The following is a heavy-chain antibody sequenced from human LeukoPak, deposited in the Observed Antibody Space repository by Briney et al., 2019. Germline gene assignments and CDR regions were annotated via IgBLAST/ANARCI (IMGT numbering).Heavy chain of an antibody. CDR1: GGSISSYY. CDR2: IYYSGST. Sequence: PSETLSLTCTVSGGSISSYYWSWIRQPPGKGLEWIGYIYYSGSTNYNPSLKSRVTISVDTSKNQFSLKLSSVTAADTAVYYCARLPDYGDPRFDYWGQGTLVTVSS. D-gene: IGHD4-17*01. J-gene: IGHJ4*02. CDR3: ARLPDYGDPRFDY. V-gene: IGHV4-59*12.